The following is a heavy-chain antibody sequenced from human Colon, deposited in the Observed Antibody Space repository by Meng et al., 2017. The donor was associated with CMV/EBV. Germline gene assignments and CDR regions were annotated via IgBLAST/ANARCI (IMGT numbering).Heavy chain of an antibody. Sequence: SETLSLTCTVSDGSISSSSYYWGWIRQSPGKGLEWIGSIYYLGTTYYNPPLKSRVTISLDTSKNQFSLSLTSVTAADTAVYYCARDNTIVVPSDAFDIWGQGTLVTVSS. CDR2: IYYLGTT. V-gene: IGHV4-39*07. D-gene: IGHD3-22*01. CDR3: ARDNTIVVPSDAFDI. J-gene: IGHJ3*02. CDR1: DGSISSSSYY.